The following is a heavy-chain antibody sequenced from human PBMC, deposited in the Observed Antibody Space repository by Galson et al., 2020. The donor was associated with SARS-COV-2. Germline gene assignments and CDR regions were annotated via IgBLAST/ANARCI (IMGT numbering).Heavy chain of an antibody. CDR3: AREITVTPDAFDI. CDR1: EFTFSRYE. D-gene: IGHD4-17*01. J-gene: IGHJ3*02. Sequence: GGSLRLSCAASEFTFSRYEMSWFRQAPGKGLEWLSYISSSGKTKYYADSVEGRFTISRDNARNSLYLQMNSLRAEDTAVYYCAREITVTPDAFDIWGQGTMVTVSS. CDR2: ISSSGKTK. V-gene: IGHV3-48*03.